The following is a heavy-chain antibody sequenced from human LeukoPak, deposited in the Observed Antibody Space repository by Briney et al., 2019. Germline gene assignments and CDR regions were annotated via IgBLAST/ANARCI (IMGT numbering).Heavy chain of an antibody. J-gene: IGHJ6*03. D-gene: IGHD6-6*01. CDR1: GFSMSNYW. Sequence: GGSLRLSCAASGFSMSNYWMKWVRQAPGKGLEWVASIKEDGIDIYYVDSVRGRFTISRDNAKNSLYLQMNSLRAEDTAVYYCARDRVAARQWGYYYYMDVWGKGTTVTVSS. V-gene: IGHV3-7*01. CDR3: ARDRVAARQWGYYYYMDV. CDR2: IKEDGIDI.